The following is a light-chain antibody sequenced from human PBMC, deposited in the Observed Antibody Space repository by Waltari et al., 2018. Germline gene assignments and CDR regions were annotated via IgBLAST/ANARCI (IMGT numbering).Light chain of an antibody. J-gene: IGKJ4*01. CDR3: QQSGSSPT. CDR2: GTS. CDR1: QSVTSNF. V-gene: IGKV3-20*01. Sequence: EIVLKQSPGTLSLSPGERATLSYRASQSVTSNFLAWYQQKPGQAPRLFIRGTSTRATGIPDRFSGSGSGTDFTLTISRLEPEDFAVYYCQQSGSSPTFGGGTKVEIK.